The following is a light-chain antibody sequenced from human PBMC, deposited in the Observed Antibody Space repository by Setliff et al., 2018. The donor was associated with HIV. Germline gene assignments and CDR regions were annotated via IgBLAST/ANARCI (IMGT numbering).Light chain of an antibody. V-gene: IGLV3-1*01. Sequence: YELTQPPSVSVSPGQTASITCSGDKLGDKYACWYQQKPGQSPVLVIYQDNKRPSGIPERFSGSNSGNTATLTISGTQAMDEADYYCQAWDSSTLYVFGTGTKVTVL. CDR1: KLGDKY. CDR2: QDN. CDR3: QAWDSSTLYV. J-gene: IGLJ1*01.